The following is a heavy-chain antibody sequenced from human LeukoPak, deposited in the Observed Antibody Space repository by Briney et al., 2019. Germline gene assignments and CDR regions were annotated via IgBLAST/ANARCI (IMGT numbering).Heavy chain of an antibody. CDR3: ARDGGSSWYANWFDP. CDR1: GGTFISYA. CDR2: IIPIFGTA. Sequence: GASVKVSCKASGGTFISYAISWVRQAPGQGLEWMGGIIPIFGTANYAQKFQGRVTITADESTSTAYMELSSLRSEDTAVYYCARDGGSSWYANWFDPWGQGTLVTVSS. J-gene: IGHJ5*02. V-gene: IGHV1-69*13. D-gene: IGHD6-13*01.